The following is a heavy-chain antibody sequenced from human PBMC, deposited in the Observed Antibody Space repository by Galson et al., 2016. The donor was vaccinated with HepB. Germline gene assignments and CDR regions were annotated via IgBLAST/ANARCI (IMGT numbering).Heavy chain of an antibody. CDR3: ASVRWPWVHWFDP. CDR1: NGSVIGSSSSYY. J-gene: IGHJ5*02. CDR2: IFHSGST. Sequence: SETLSLTCTVSNGSVIGSSSSYYWVWIRQSPGKGLEWIGSIFHSGSTHYKASLRNRVTISVDTSKNQFSLRLTSVTAADTAMYYCASVRWPWVHWFDPWGQGILVTVSS. V-gene: IGHV4-39*01. D-gene: IGHD5-24*01.